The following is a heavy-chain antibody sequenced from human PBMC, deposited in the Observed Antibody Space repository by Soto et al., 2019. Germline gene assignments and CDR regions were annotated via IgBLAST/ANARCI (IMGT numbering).Heavy chain of an antibody. D-gene: IGHD3-10*01. CDR1: GYSFTSYW. CDR3: ARFGSGSPRRGYNYYGMDV. Sequence: GESLKFSCKGSGYSFTSYWIGWVRQMPGKGLVWMGIIYPGDSHTRYSPSFQGQVTISADKSISTAYLQWSSLKASDTAMYHCARFGSGSPRRGYNYYGMDVWGQGTTVTVSS. J-gene: IGHJ6*02. V-gene: IGHV5-51*01. CDR2: IYPGDSHT.